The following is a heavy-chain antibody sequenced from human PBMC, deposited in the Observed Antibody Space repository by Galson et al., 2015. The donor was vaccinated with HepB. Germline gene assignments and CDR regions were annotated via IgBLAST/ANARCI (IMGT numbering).Heavy chain of an antibody. CDR1: GLTLSNAR. D-gene: IGHD6-19*01. CDR3: TTELRLNNGWYPF. J-gene: IGHJ4*02. V-gene: IGHV3-15*01. Sequence: SLRLSCAASGLTLSNARMTWVRQAPGKGLEWVGRIKRKTDGGTIDYAAPVKGRFTISRDDSKNMLYLQMNSLKTEDTAVYYCTTELRLNNGWYPFWGQGALVTVSS. CDR2: IKRKTDGGTI.